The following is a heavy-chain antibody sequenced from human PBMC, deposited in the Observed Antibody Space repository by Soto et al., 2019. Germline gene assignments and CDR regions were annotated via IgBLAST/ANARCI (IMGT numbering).Heavy chain of an antibody. Sequence: GGSLRLSCAASGFTVRNNYMSWVRQAPGKWLECVSLIYSGGSTFYADSVKGRFTISRDNSKNTLFLQMNSLRAEDTAVYFCATYTSLDYWGQGTLVTVSS. J-gene: IGHJ4*02. D-gene: IGHD2-2*02. V-gene: IGHV3-53*01. CDR2: IYSGGST. CDR1: GFTVRNNY. CDR3: ATYTSLDY.